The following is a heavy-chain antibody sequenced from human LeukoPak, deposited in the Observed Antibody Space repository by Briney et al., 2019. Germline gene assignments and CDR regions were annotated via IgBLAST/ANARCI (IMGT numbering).Heavy chain of an antibody. CDR3: ARMNYGSGSPDY. D-gene: IGHD3-10*01. Sequence: NASETLSLTCTVSGGSISSGDYYWSWIRQPPGKGLEWIGYIYYSGSTYYNPSLKSRVTISVDTSKNQFSLKLSSVTAADTAVYYCARMNYGSGSPDYWGQGTLVTVSS. J-gene: IGHJ4*02. CDR2: IYYSGST. V-gene: IGHV4-30-4*01. CDR1: GGSISSGDYY.